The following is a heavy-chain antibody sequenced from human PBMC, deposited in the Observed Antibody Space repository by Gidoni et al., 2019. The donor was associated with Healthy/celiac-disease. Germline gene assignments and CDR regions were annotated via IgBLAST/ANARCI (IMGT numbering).Heavy chain of an antibody. J-gene: IGHJ4*02. CDR1: GGSFSGYY. V-gene: IGHV4-34*01. CDR3: ARPYYYDSSGYYDGGPFDY. CDR2: INHIGST. D-gene: IGHD3-22*01. Sequence: QVQLQQWGAGLLKPSETLSLPCAVYGGSFSGYYWSWIRQPPGKGLEWIGEINHIGSTNYNPSLKSRVTISVDTSKNQFSLKLSSVTAADTAVYYCARPYYYDSSGYYDGGPFDYWGQGTLVTVSS.